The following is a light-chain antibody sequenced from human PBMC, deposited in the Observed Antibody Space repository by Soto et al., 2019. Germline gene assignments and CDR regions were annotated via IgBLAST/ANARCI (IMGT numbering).Light chain of an antibody. CDR1: ESIRTW. V-gene: IGKV1-5*01. CDR2: DAS. Sequence: DIQMTQSPTTLSASIGDRVTITCRASESIRTWLAWYQHKPGKAPKFLIYDASTLESGVPSRFSGSGSGTDFTLTISSLQPEDVATYYCQKYNSAPPLTFGGGTKVDIK. J-gene: IGKJ4*01. CDR3: QKYNSAPPLT.